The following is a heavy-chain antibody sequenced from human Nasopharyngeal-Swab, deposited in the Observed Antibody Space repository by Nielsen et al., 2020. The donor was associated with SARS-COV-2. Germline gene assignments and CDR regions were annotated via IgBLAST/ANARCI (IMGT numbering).Heavy chain of an antibody. J-gene: IGHJ4*02. CDR1: GFTFSSYE. CDR2: ISSSGSTI. V-gene: IGHV3-48*03. Sequence: GGSLRLSCAASGFTFSSYEMNWVRQAPGKGLEWVSYISSSGSTIYYADSVKGRFTISRDNAKNSLYLQMNSLRAEDTAVYYCARDFGFCSSTSCSLLTFDYWGQGTLVIVSS. CDR3: ARDFGFCSSTSCSLLTFDY. D-gene: IGHD2-2*01.